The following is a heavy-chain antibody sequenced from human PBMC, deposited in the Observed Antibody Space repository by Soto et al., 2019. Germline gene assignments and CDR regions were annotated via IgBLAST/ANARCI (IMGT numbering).Heavy chain of an antibody. CDR2: IYATGTT. D-gene: IGHD1-1*01. CDR1: GASSSGFY. V-gene: IGHV4-4*07. Sequence: SETLSVTCTVSGASSSGFYWSWSRKSAGKGLEWIGRIYATGTTDYNPSLKSRVMMSVDTSKKQFSLKLRSVTAADTAVYYCVRDGTKTLRDWFDPWGQGISVSVSS. CDR3: VRDGTKTLRDWFDP. J-gene: IGHJ5*02.